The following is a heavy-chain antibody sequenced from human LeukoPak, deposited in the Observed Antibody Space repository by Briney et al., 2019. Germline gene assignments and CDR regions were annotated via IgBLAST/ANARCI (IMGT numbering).Heavy chain of an antibody. D-gene: IGHD4-17*01. J-gene: IGHJ5*02. CDR3: AGQNDDFGDYAAGNWFDP. V-gene: IGHV4-39*01. CDR2: IYGDGRT. Sequence: SETLSLTCTVSGGSISSSSYYWAWIRQPPGKGLEWIGNIYGDGRTFYNPSLKSRVTISVDTSKNQFSLNLSSVTAADTAVYYCAGQNDDFGDYAAGNWFDPWGQGSLVTVSS. CDR1: GGSISSSSYY.